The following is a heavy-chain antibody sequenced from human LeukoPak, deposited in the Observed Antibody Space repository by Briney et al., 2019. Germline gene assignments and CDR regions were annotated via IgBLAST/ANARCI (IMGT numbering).Heavy chain of an antibody. CDR2: IRSKAYGGTT. CDR1: GFTFGDYA. J-gene: IGHJ4*02. D-gene: IGHD5-18*01. CDR3: TRVRYSYGSDY. V-gene: IGHV3-49*04. Sequence: GGSLRLSCTASGFTFGDYAMSWVRQAPGKGLEWVGFIRSKAYGGTTEYASSVKGRFTISRDDSKSIAYLQMNSLKTEDTAVYYCTRVRYSYGSDYWGQGTLVTVSS.